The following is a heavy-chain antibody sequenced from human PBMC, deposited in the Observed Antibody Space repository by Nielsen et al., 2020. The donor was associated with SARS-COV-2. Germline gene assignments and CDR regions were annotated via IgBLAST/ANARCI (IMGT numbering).Heavy chain of an antibody. V-gene: IGHV3-43*01. CDR1: GFTFDDYT. D-gene: IGHD2-21*02. CDR2: ISWDGGST. Sequence: GESLKISCAASGFTFDDYTMHWVRQAPGKGLEWVSLISWDGGSTYYADSVKGRFTISRDNSKNSLYLQMNSLRTEDTALYYCAALVVGTAHTFGDAFDIWGQGTMVTVSS. CDR3: AALVVGTAHTFGDAFDI. J-gene: IGHJ3*02.